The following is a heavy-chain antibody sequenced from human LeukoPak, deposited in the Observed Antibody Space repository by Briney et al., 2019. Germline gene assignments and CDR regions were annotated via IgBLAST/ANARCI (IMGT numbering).Heavy chain of an antibody. D-gene: IGHD4/OR15-4a*01. Sequence: SETLSLTCTVSGGSISHYYWSWLRQPPGKGLEWIGYIYYSGTTNYNPSLKSLVTITVDTSMNHFSLKLNAVAAADTAVYYCAREDPQTKVPEGMDVWGQGTTVTVSS. CDR2: IYYSGTT. V-gene: IGHV4-59*01. CDR1: GGSISHYY. J-gene: IGHJ6*02. CDR3: AREDPQTKVPEGMDV.